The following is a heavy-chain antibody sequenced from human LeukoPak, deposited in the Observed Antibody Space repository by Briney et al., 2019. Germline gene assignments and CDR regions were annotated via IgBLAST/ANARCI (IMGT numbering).Heavy chain of an antibody. V-gene: IGHV4-59*01. CDR3: ARGRSKYSSGWYGGGWFDP. Sequence: PSETLSLTCAVYGGSFSGYYWSWIRQPPGKGLEWIGYIYYSGSTNYNPSLKSRVTISVDTSKNQFSLKLSSVTAADTAVYYCARGRSKYSSGWYGGGWFDPWGQGTLVTVSS. D-gene: IGHD6-19*01. CDR1: GGSFSGYY. CDR2: IYYSGST. J-gene: IGHJ5*02.